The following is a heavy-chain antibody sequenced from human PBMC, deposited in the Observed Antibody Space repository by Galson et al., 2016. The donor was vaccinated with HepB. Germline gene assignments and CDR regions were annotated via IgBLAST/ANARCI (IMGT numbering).Heavy chain of an antibody. J-gene: IGHJ4*02. CDR2: ISGGGAST. Sequence: SLRLSCAASGFIFSSFGMIWVRQAPGKGLEWISGISGGGASTYYVDSVKDRFTISRDNDKNRLFLQMNSLRAEDTALYYCAKSKAHYDFWSGYDFWGQGIVVTVAS. CDR1: GFIFSSFG. D-gene: IGHD3-3*01. V-gene: IGHV3-23*01. CDR3: AKSKAHYDFWSGYDF.